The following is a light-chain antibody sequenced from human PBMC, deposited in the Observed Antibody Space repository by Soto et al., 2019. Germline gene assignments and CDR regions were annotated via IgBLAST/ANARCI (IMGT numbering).Light chain of an antibody. CDR3: QQARSFPVT. CDR1: QDVGRW. J-gene: IGKJ5*01. V-gene: IGKV1D-12*01. CDR2: ATS. Sequence: DIQMTHSPSSLSASVVDTFTITCLSSQDVGRWLSWYQQKPGKAPKILIFATSTLQSGVPSRFSGSGSGTDFTLTITSLQSEDFATYYCQQARSFPVTFGQGTRLEIK.